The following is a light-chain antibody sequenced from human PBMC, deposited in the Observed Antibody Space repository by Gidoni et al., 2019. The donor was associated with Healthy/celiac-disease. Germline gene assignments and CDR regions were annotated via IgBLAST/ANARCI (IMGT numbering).Light chain of an antibody. V-gene: IGLV3-21*02. CDR2: DDS. CDR3: QVWDSSSDVWV. Sequence: SYVLTQPPSVSVAPGQTARITCGGNNIGSKSVHWYQQKPGQAPVLVVYDDSDRPSGIPARFSGSNSGNTATLTISRVEAGDEADYYCQVWDSSSDVWVFGGGTKLTVL. CDR1: NIGSKS. J-gene: IGLJ3*02.